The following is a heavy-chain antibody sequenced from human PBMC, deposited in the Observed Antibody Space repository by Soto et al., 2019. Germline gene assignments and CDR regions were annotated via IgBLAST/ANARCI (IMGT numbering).Heavy chain of an antibody. CDR2: IKEDGSEK. Sequence: EVQLVESGGDLVQPGGSLRLSCAASGFTFSTYWMTWVRQAPGKGLEWVANIKEDGSEKYYVDSVKGRFIISRDNANKSLYMQMNSLRVEDTDVYYCAVAYGMDVWGQGTTVSVSS. D-gene: IGHD2-15*01. CDR3: AVAYGMDV. J-gene: IGHJ6*02. V-gene: IGHV3-7*01. CDR1: GFTFSTYW.